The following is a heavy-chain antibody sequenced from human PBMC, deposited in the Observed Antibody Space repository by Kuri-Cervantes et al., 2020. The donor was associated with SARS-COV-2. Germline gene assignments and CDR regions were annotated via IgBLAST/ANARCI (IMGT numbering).Heavy chain of an antibody. J-gene: IGHJ4*02. CDR3: ARASVARYYFDY. CDR2: VRGKANNYAT. Sequence: GESLKISCEVSGFLLSASAMHWVRQASGKGLEWVGRVRGKANNYATAYAASVKGRFTISRDDSKNMAYLQMNSLRAEDTAVYYCARASVARYYFDYWGQGTLVTVSS. D-gene: IGHD5-12*01. V-gene: IGHV3-73*01. CDR1: GFLLSASA.